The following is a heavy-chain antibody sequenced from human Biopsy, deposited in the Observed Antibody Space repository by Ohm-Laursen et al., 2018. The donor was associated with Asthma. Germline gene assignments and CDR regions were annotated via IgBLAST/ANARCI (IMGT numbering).Heavy chain of an antibody. Sequence: ASVKVSCKISGYSLTDLSMHWVRQAPGQGLEWMGGHDHEEGGTVNARRFQGRVTMTEDTFTDTAYMELSSLSSDDTAVYYCASEFPKDCVRPTFQSWARGTLVTVSS. J-gene: IGHJ5*02. CDR3: ASEFPKDCVRPTFQS. V-gene: IGHV1-24*01. CDR2: HDHEEGGT. D-gene: IGHD3/OR15-3a*01. CDR1: GYSLTDLS.